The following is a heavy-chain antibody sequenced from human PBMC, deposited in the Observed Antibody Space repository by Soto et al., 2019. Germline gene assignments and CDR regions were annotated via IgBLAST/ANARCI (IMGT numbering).Heavy chain of an antibody. CDR2: VSLAGRN. J-gene: IGHJ5*02. D-gene: IGHD6-6*01. CDR1: GASVVNGNW. CDR3: ARINWSTRGSSSDT. V-gene: IGHV4-4*02. Sequence: QVQLQESGPGLVRPSGTLSLTCSVSGASVVNGNWWSWVRQSPGKGLEWIGEVSLAGRNHYNPSLQSRVTISLDESKNQFSLILTSVTVADAAIYYCARINWSTRGSSSDTWGQGTLVTVSS.